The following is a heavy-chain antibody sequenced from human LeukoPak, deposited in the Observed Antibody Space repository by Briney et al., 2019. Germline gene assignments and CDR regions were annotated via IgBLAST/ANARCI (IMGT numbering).Heavy chain of an antibody. CDR3: ASRGITMIVA. CDR2: IYYSGST. V-gene: IGHV4-61*08. Sequence: PSETLSLTCTVSGGSISSGGYYWSWIRQHPGKGLEWIGYIYYSGSTNYNPSLKSRVTISVDTSKNQFSLKLSSVTAADTAVYYCASRGITMIVAWGQGTLVTVSS. D-gene: IGHD3-22*01. CDR1: GGSISSGGYY. J-gene: IGHJ4*02.